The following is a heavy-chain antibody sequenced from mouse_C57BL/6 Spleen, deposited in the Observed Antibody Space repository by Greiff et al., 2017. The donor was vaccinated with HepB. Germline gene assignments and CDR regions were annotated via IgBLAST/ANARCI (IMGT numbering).Heavy chain of an antibody. CDR2: IDPEDGET. J-gene: IGHJ1*03. V-gene: IGHV14-2*01. CDR3: AIYYDYDGGGHFDV. Sequence: EVQLQQSGAELVKPGASVKLSCTASGFNIKDYYMHWVKQRTEQGLEWIGRIDPEDGETKYAPTFQGKATITADTSANTAYLQLSSLTSEDTAVYYCAIYYDYDGGGHFDVWGTGTTVTVSS. D-gene: IGHD2-4*01. CDR1: GFNIKDYY.